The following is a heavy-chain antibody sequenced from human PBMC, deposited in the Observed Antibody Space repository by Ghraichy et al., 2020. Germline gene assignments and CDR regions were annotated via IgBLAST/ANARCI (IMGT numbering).Heavy chain of an antibody. CDR3: ARGRRYGGICYVGGCSYFYYMDV. D-gene: IGHD2-8*02. V-gene: IGHV4-34*01. Sequence: SETLSLTCAVYGESFSDYYWSWIRQSPGKGLEWIGEINHVGRTNHNPSLKSRVTMSMDTSKNQCSLTLSSVTAADTAVYYCARGRRYGGICYVGGCSYFYYMDVWGKGTTVIVSS. J-gene: IGHJ6*03. CDR2: INHVGRT. CDR1: GESFSDYY.